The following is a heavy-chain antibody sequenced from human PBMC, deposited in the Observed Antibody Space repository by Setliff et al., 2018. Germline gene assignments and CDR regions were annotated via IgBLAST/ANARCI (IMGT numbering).Heavy chain of an antibody. CDR2: INPSGST. V-gene: IGHV4-34*01. CDR3: ARGNYNFWSGYYTGVYYFDY. Sequence: SETLSLTCAVYGGSFSGYYWSWIRQPPGKGLEWIGEINPSGSTNYNPSLKSRVTISVDTSKNQFSLKLSSVTAADTAVYYCARGNYNFWSGYYTGVYYFDYWGQGTLVTVSS. D-gene: IGHD3-3*01. CDR1: GGSFSGYY. J-gene: IGHJ4*02.